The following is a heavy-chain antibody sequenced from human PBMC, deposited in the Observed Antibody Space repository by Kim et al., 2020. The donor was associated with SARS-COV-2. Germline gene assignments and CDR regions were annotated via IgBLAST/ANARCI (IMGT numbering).Heavy chain of an antibody. CDR3: ARDYGDYWFDP. J-gene: IGHJ5*02. CDR2: I. V-gene: IGHV3-11*04. Sequence: IFYAGSVKGRFTISRDHAKNSLYLQMNSLRAEDTAVYYCARDYGDYWFDPWGQGTLVTVSS. D-gene: IGHD4-17*01.